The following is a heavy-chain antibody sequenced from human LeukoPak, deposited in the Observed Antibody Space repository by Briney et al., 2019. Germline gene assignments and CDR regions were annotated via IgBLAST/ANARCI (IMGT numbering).Heavy chain of an antibody. CDR3: AGGYAFDV. Sequence: SQTLSLTCAISGDSVSNNNYAWNWIRQSPSRGLEWLGGTYYRSQWRNDYARSVMSRISVDPDTSKNQFSLHLSSVTPDDTAVYYCAGGYAFDVWGQGTMVTVSS. J-gene: IGHJ3*01. V-gene: IGHV6-1*01. CDR2: TYYRSQWRN. CDR1: GDSVSNNNYA.